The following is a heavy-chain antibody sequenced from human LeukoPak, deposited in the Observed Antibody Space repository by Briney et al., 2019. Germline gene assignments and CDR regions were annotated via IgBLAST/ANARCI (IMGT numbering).Heavy chain of an antibody. J-gene: IGHJ4*02. CDR2: TYSGGST. V-gene: IGHV3-53*01. CDR3: VRGEDYGDYFDY. Sequence: GGSLRLSCAASGFTVTSNYMNWVRQAPGKGLEWVSVTYSGGSTYYADSVRGRFTISRDNSKNTLYLQMNSLRAEDTAVYYCVRGEDYGDYFDYWGQGTLVTVSS. D-gene: IGHD4-17*01. CDR1: GFTVTSNY.